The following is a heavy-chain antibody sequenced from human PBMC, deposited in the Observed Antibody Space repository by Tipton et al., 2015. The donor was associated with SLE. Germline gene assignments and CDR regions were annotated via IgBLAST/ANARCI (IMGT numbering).Heavy chain of an antibody. CDR3: AKEGSIEVAGYADYFQH. J-gene: IGHJ1*01. CDR2: ISGSGGST. Sequence: SLRLSCAASGFTFSSYAMSWVRQAPGKGLEWVSTISGSGGSTYHADSVKGRFTISRDNSKNTLSLEMNSLRAEDTAVYYCAKEGSIEVAGYADYFQHWGQGTRVSVSS. CDR1: GFTFSSYA. D-gene: IGHD6-19*01. V-gene: IGHV3-23*01.